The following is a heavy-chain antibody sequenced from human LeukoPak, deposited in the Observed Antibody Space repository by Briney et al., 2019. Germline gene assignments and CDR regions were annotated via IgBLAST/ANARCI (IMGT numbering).Heavy chain of an antibody. V-gene: IGHV4-59*01. CDR2: IYHSGST. J-gene: IGHJ6*02. D-gene: IGHD3-10*01. Sequence: PSETLSLTCTLSGGSISTYYWSWIRRPPGKGLEWIGYIYHSGSTNYNPSLKSRVTISVDTSKNQFSLKLSSVTAADTAVYYCAREKITVRGVIDYYYYGMDVWGQGATVTVSS. CDR1: GGSISTYY. CDR3: AREKITVRGVIDYYYYGMDV.